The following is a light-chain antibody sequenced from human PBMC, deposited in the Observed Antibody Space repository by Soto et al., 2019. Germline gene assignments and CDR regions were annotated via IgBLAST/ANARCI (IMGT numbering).Light chain of an antibody. CDR2: AAS. V-gene: IGKV1-39*01. CDR3: QQSYSTPLT. J-gene: IGKJ4*01. Sequence: DLQMTQSPSSLSASVGDRVTITCRASQSISNYLKWYQQKPGKAPKLLIYAASSLQSGVPSRFSGSGSGTDFTLTISSLQPEDFATYYCQQSYSTPLTFGGGTKVEIK. CDR1: QSISNY.